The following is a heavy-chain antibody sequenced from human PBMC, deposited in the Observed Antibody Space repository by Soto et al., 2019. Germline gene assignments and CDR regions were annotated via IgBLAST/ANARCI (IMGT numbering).Heavy chain of an antibody. CDR1: GFTFNNAW. CDR2: IKGTNEGGTT. CDR3: TTVQSWDYFGY. J-gene: IGHJ4*02. V-gene: IGHV3-15*01. D-gene: IGHD6-13*01. Sequence: GGSLRLSCAASGFTFNNAWMNWVRQGPGRGLEWVGRIKGTNEGGTTVFAASVRGRFTISRDDSKSTVFLQTNSLSAEDTGIYFCTTVQSWDYFGYWGQGIQVTVSS.